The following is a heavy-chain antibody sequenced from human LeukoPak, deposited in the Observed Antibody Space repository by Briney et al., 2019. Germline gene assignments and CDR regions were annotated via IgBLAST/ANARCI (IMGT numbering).Heavy chain of an antibody. Sequence: EPSETLSLTCTVSGGSISSGGYYWSWIRQPPGKGLEWIGYIYHSGSTYYNPSLKSRVTISVDRSKNQFSLRLSSVTAADTAVYYCARGDFDYYDSSGYYHLDYWGQGTLVTVSS. D-gene: IGHD3-22*01. V-gene: IGHV4-30-2*01. CDR2: IYHSGST. J-gene: IGHJ4*02. CDR3: ARGDFDYYDSSGYYHLDY. CDR1: GGSISSGGYY.